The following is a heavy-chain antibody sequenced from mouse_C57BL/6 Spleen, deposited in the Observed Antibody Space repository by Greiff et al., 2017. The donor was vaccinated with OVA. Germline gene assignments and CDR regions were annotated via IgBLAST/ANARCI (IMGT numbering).Heavy chain of an antibody. J-gene: IGHJ2*01. Sequence: VQLKQSGPELVKPGASVKISCKASGYAFSSSWMNWVKQRPGKGLEWIGRIYPGDGDTNYNGKFKGKATLTADKSSSTAYMQLSSLTSEDSAVYFCASVIYYDYDYYFDYWGQGTTLTVSS. V-gene: IGHV1-82*01. D-gene: IGHD2-4*01. CDR3: ASVIYYDYDYYFDY. CDR1: GYAFSSSW. CDR2: IYPGDGDT.